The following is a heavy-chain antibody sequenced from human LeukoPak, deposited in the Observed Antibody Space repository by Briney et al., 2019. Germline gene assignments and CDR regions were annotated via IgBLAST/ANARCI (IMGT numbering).Heavy chain of an antibody. D-gene: IGHD2-2*01. V-gene: IGHV3-48*04. J-gene: IGHJ6*02. CDR2: ISSSSSTI. CDR3: ARDGVPGVVPAATYYYYGMDV. Sequence: PGGSLRLSCAASGFTFSSYSMNWVRQAPGKGLEWVSYISSSSSTIYYADSVKGRFTISRDNAKNSLYLQMNSLRAEDTAVYYCARDGVPGVVPAATYYYYGMDVWGQGTTVTVS. CDR1: GFTFSSYS.